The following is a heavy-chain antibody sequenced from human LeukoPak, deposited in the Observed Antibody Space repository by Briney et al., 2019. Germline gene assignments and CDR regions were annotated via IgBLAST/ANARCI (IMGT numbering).Heavy chain of an antibody. Sequence: SETLSLTCTVSGYSISSGYYWGWSRQPPGMGLEWVGRIYHSGYTYYNPSLKSRVTISVDTSKNQFSLKVSSVTAADTAVYYCARHQSSYGIYWYFDLWGRGTLVTVSS. D-gene: IGHD5-18*01. CDR2: IYHSGYT. CDR3: ARHQSSYGIYWYFDL. J-gene: IGHJ2*01. V-gene: IGHV4-38-2*02. CDR1: GYSISSGYY.